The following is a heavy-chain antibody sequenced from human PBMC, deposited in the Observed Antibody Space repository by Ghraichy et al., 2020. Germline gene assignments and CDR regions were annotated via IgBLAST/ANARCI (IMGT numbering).Heavy chain of an antibody. J-gene: IGHJ4*02. Sequence: ETLSLTCAASGFTVSSNYMSWVRQAPGKGLEWVSVIYSGGSTYYADSVKGRFTISRDNSKNTLYLQMNSLRAEDTAVYYCARIRYFDWCLHYWGQGTLVTVSS. CDR2: IYSGGST. CDR3: ARIRYFDWCLHY. CDR1: GFTVSSNY. V-gene: IGHV3-53*01. D-gene: IGHD3-9*01.